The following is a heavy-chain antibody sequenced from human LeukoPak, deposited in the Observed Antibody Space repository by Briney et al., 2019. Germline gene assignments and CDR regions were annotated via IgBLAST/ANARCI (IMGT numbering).Heavy chain of an antibody. CDR2: IKEDGSEK. J-gene: IGHJ4*02. D-gene: IGHD4-23*01. CDR1: GFTFTTYW. CDR3: ARDWPGYGGYDS. Sequence: GGSLRLSCAASGFTFTTYWMTWVRQAPGEGLEWVGNIKEDGSEKYYVDSVKGRFTISRDNAKNSLYLQMHSLRAEDTAVYYCARDWPGYGGYDSWGQGTLVTVSS. V-gene: IGHV3-7*01.